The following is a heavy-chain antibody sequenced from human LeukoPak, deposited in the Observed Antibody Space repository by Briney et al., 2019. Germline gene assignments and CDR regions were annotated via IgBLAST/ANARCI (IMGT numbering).Heavy chain of an antibody. CDR1: GFRFDDYA. V-gene: IGHV3-9*01. Sequence: GGSLRLSCAASGFRFDDYAMHWVRQAPGKGLEWVSGITPNSGAIAYADSVKGRFTTSRDNAKHSLYLQMNSLTAEDTALYYCTKDLAPNYHHSDSHFQHWGQGTPVTVSS. CDR2: ITPNSGAI. CDR3: TKDLAPNYHHSDSHFQH. J-gene: IGHJ1*01. D-gene: IGHD3-22*01.